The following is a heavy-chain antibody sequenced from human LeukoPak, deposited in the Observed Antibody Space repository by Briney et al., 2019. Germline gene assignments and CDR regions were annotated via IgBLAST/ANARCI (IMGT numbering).Heavy chain of an antibody. CDR2: IIWEADNT. J-gene: IGHJ4*02. Sequence: GGSLRLSCAASGFTFDDYTMSWVPQAPGKGLEWVARIIWEADNTYYAESVKGRLTISRDNSDNTLNMKMNRPRAEDTAVYSCAKAFSSASDYGPPDSWGQGTLVTVSS. CDR1: GFTFDDYT. V-gene: IGHV3-43*01. D-gene: IGHD4/OR15-4a*01. CDR3: AKAFSSASDYGPPDS.